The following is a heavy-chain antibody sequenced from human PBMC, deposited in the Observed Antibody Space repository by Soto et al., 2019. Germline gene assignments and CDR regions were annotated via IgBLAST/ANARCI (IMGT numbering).Heavy chain of an antibody. Sequence: GGSLRLSCLASGFTFGDFGMHWVRQAPGKGLEWVAALSYDESNTYYADSVKGRFTISRDISKNTLYLQINSLRPEDTAVYYCARYLYSSSARYFDYWGQGTLVPVSS. CDR3: ARYLYSSSARYFDY. D-gene: IGHD6-6*01. CDR2: LSYDESNT. J-gene: IGHJ4*02. V-gene: IGHV3-30*03. CDR1: GFTFGDFG.